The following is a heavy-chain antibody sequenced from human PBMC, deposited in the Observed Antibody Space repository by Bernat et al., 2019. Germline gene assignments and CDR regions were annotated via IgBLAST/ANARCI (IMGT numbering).Heavy chain of an antibody. J-gene: IGHJ4*02. CDR1: GFTFSSYA. Sequence: EVQLLESGGGLVQPGGSLRLSCAASGFTFSSYAMSWVRQAPGKGLEWVSAISGSGGSTYYADSVKGRFTISRDNSKNTLYLKMNSLRAEDTAVYYCAKDPYYYDSSGQDYWGQGTLVTVSS. V-gene: IGHV3-23*01. D-gene: IGHD3-22*01. CDR3: AKDPYYYDSSGQDY. CDR2: ISGSGGST.